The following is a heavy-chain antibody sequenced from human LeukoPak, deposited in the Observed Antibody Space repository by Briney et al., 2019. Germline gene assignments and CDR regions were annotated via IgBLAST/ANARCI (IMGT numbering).Heavy chain of an antibody. Sequence: GGPLRLSCAASGFTFSSYSMNWVRQAPGKGLEWISYISSSSSAIYYADSVKGRFTISRDNAKNSLYLQMNSLRDEDTAVYYCVRDRFYSFDYWGQGTLVTVSS. CDR2: ISSSSSAI. CDR3: VRDRFYSFDY. V-gene: IGHV3-48*02. J-gene: IGHJ4*02. CDR1: GFTFSSYS.